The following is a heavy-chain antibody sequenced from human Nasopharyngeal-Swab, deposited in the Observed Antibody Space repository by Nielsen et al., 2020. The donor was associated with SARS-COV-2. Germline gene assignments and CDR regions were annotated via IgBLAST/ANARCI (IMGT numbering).Heavy chain of an antibody. CDR2: INAFLGAA. CDR1: EGTFSSSA. D-gene: IGHD2-2*01. J-gene: IGHJ6*03. CDR3: ASGYCTTISCFGSGYYSYMDV. Sequence: SVKVSCKASEGTFSSSAISWVRQAPGQGLEWMGGINAFLGAANYAQKFQDRVTITADKSTSTAYMELRSLRSGDTAVYYCASGYCTTISCFGSGYYSYMDVWGKGTTVTVSS. V-gene: IGHV1-69*10.